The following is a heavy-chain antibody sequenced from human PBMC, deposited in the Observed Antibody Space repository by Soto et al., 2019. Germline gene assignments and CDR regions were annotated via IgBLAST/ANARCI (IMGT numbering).Heavy chain of an antibody. CDR3: ARYRRLVPRWFDP. V-gene: IGHV3-11*01. Sequence: LRLSCAASGFTFSDYYMSWIRQAPGKGLEWVSYISSSGSTIYYADSVKGRFTISRDNAKNSLYLQMNSLRAEDTAVYYCARYRRLVPRWFDPWGQGTLVTVSS. J-gene: IGHJ5*02. CDR2: ISSSGSTI. CDR1: GFTFSDYY. D-gene: IGHD6-6*01.